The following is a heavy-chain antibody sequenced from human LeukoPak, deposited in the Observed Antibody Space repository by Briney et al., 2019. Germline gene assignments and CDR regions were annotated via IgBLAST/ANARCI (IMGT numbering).Heavy chain of an antibody. V-gene: IGHV3-7*04. CDR2: IKPDGSDK. J-gene: IGHJ4*02. D-gene: IGHD5-18*01. CDR3: ARDRIQLWSHDY. CDR1: EFTFSGYW. Sequence: GGSLRLSCAASEFTFSGYWMSWVRQAPGKGLEWVANIKPDGSDKYYVASVKGRFTISRENAKNSLYLHMNSLRAEDTAVYYCARDRIQLWSHDYWGQGTLVTVSS.